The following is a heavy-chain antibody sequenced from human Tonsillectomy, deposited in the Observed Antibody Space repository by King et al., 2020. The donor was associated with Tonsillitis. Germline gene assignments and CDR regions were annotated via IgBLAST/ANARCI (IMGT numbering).Heavy chain of an antibody. CDR1: GFTVSSNY. CDR3: ASEGIAVAGGWADAFDI. CDR2: IYSGGST. V-gene: IGHV3-53*04. Sequence: VQLVESGGGLVQPGGSLRLSCAASGFTVSSNYMSWVRQAPGKGLEWVSVIYSGGSTYYADSVKGRFTISRHNSKNTVYLQMNSLRAEDTAVYYCASEGIAVAGGWADAFDIWGQGTMVTVSS. D-gene: IGHD6-19*01. J-gene: IGHJ3*02.